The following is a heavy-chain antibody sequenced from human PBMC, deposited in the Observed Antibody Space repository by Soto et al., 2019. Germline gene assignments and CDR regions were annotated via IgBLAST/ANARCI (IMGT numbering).Heavy chain of an antibody. CDR2: INQDGSEK. CDR3: ARGSSSSGFDY. CDR1: GFTFSNYW. J-gene: IGHJ4*02. V-gene: IGHV3-7*01. D-gene: IGHD6-6*01. Sequence: GESLKISCAASGFTFSNYWMSWVRQAPGKGLEWVANINQDGSEKYYVDSVKGRFTISRDSAKNSLYLQMNSLRAEDTAVYYCARGSSSSGFDYWGQGTLVTVSS.